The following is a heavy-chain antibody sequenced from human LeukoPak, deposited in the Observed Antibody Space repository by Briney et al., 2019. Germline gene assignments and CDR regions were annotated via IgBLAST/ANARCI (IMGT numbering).Heavy chain of an antibody. V-gene: IGHV3-74*01. D-gene: IGHD4-17*01. CDR1: GFTFSRYW. CDR3: VSETTEGY. J-gene: IGHJ4*02. CDR2: INSDGTST. Sequence: GGSPRLSCAASGFTFSRYWMHWVRQAPGKGLVWVSRINSDGTSTSYADSVKGRFTISRDNAKNTLYLQMNSLRAEDTAVYYCVSETTEGYWGQGTLVTVSS.